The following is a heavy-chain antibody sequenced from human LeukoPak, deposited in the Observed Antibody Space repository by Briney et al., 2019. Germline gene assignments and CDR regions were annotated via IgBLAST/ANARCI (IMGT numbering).Heavy chain of an antibody. CDR1: GFTFSNYA. CDR3: ARESQPLYITMVRGVKARWFDP. CDR2: ISGSGDST. D-gene: IGHD3-10*01. Sequence: GGSLRLSCAASGFTFSNYAMSWVRQAPGKGLEWVSSISGSGDSTDYADSVKGRFTISRDNSKNTLYLQMNSLRAEDTAVYYCARESQPLYITMVRGVKARWFDPWGQGTLVTVSS. J-gene: IGHJ5*02. V-gene: IGHV3-23*01.